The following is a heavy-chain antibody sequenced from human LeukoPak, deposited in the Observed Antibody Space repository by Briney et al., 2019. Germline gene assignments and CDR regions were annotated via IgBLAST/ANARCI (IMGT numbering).Heavy chain of an antibody. CDR3: TSPQADSGATYFRH. Sequence: GGSLRLSCAASGLTFSGSTIHWVGQASGKGREWIGRFRSKANSYATAYAASVKGRFTISRDDAKNTAYLQMDSLKTEDTAVYYCTSPQADSGATYFRHWGQGTLVTVSS. J-gene: IGHJ1*01. CDR2: FRSKANSYAT. CDR1: GLTFSGST. D-gene: IGHD6-19*01. V-gene: IGHV3-73*01.